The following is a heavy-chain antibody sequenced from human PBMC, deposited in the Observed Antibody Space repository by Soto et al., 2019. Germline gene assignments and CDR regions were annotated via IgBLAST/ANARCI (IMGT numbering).Heavy chain of an antibody. CDR1: GYTFTSYD. V-gene: IGHV1-8*01. D-gene: IGHD4-17*01. CDR2: MNPNSGNT. J-gene: IGHJ6*02. Sequence: ASVKVSCKVSGYTFTSYDINWVRQATGQGLEWMGWMNPNSGNTGYAQKFQGRVTMTRNTSISTAYMELSSLRSEDTAVYYCARLDYGGNPYYYYGMDVWGQGTTVTVSS. CDR3: ARLDYGGNPYYYYGMDV.